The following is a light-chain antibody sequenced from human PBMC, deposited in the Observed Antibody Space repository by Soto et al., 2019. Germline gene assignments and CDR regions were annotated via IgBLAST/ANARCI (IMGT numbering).Light chain of an antibody. J-gene: IGKJ4*01. CDR2: DAS. CDR1: QCIGSF. V-gene: IGKV1-27*01. Sequence: DIQMTQSPSSLSASIGDRVTITCRASQCIGSFLAWYQHKPGKVPKLLIYDASTLQSGVPSRFSGSGSGTDFTLTINRLQPEDVATYSCQKYDGAPLTFGGGTKVEIK. CDR3: QKYDGAPLT.